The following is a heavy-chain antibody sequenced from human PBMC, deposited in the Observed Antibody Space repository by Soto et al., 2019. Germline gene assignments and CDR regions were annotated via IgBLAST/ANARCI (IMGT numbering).Heavy chain of an antibody. CDR1: GFTFSGCA. J-gene: IGHJ6*02. V-gene: IGHV3-23*01. CDR3: LTWSHGVLTGPDGYGMDV. CDR2: IDMNGGGK. Sequence: GGSLRLSCAASGFTFSGCAMSWVRQAPGKGLEWVSYIDMNGGGKYYADSVKGRFTISRDNSKNTLYLLMNSLRAEDTAVYYCLTWSHGVLTGPDGYGMDVWGQGTTVTVSS. D-gene: IGHD3-9*01.